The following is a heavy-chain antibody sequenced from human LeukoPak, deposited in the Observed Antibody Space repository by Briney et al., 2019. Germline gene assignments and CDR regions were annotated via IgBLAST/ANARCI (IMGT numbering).Heavy chain of an antibody. D-gene: IGHD3-9*01. CDR3: ARITLTGPYGMDV. V-gene: IGHV3-21*01. Sequence: GGSLRLSCVASGFTFSTYSMNWVRQAPGKGLEWVSAINSISSYTYYADSLKGRFTISRDNAKNSLFLQMNSLRAEDTAVYYCARITLTGPYGMDVWGQGTTVTVSS. CDR1: GFTFSTYS. CDR2: INSISSYT. J-gene: IGHJ6*02.